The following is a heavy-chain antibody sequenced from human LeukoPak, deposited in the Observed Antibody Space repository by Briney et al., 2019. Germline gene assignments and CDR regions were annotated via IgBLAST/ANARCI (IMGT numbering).Heavy chain of an antibody. Sequence: KPGGSLRLSCAASGISFSSYSMNWVRQAPGKGLEWVSSISSRSSYIYYADSVKGRFTISRDNAKNSLFLQMNSLRAEDTAVYYCARGEDIVVVVAATPGYAFDIWGQGIMVTVSS. CDR1: GISFSSYS. D-gene: IGHD2-15*01. J-gene: IGHJ3*02. V-gene: IGHV3-21*01. CDR2: ISSRSSYI. CDR3: ARGEDIVVVVAATPGYAFDI.